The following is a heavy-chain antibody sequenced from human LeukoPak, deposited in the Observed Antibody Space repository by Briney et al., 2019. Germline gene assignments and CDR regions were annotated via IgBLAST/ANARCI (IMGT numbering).Heavy chain of an antibody. CDR3: ARGRYSYGDAVDFDY. V-gene: IGHV4-30-2*01. CDR1: GGSISSGGYS. J-gene: IGHJ4*02. D-gene: IGHD5-18*01. CDR2: IYHSGST. Sequence: SETLSLTCAVSGGSISSGGYSWSWIRQPPGKGLEWIGCIYHSGSTYYNPSLKSRVTISVDRSKNQFSLKLSSVTAADTAVYYCARGRYSYGDAVDFDYWGQGTLVTVSS.